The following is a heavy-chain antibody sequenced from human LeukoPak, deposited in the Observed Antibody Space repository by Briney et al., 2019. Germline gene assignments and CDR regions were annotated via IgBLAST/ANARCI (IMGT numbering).Heavy chain of an antibody. J-gene: IGHJ4*02. CDR2: ISSNGGTT. CDR1: GFTFRSYG. D-gene: IGHD6-19*01. V-gene: IGHV3-64*01. CDR3: ARGRQWLLPDY. Sequence: GGSLRLSCAASGFTFRSYGMHWVRQAPGKGLEYVSAISSNGGTTYYANSVKGRFTISGDNSRDTLSLHMGSLRAEDMAMYYCARGRQWLLPDYWGQGTLVTVSS.